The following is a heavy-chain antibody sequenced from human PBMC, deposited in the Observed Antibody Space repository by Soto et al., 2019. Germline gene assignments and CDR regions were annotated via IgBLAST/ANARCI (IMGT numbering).Heavy chain of an antibody. CDR3: ARVVPGAEAWFGP. J-gene: IGHJ5*02. D-gene: IGHD2-2*01. CDR2: ISLYSDGT. V-gene: IGHV1-18*01. CDR1: GYTFSNYG. Sequence: QVQLVQSGGEVKRPGASVKVSCKTSGYTFSNYGITWVRQAPGQPLEWLGWISLYSDGTNYAQKFQGRVSMTTDTSMITAYLELRSPRSDDTAVYYCARVVPGAEAWFGPWGQGTLVTVSS.